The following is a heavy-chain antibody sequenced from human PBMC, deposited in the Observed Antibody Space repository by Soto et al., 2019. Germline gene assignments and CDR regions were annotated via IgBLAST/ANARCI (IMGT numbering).Heavy chain of an antibody. CDR2: IYYSGST. J-gene: IGHJ5*02. CDR1: GGSISSSSYY. D-gene: IGHD3-3*01. V-gene: IGHV4-39*01. CDR3: ARRVEVRYDFWSGYSPRWFDP. Sequence: SETLSLTCTVSGGSISSSSYYWGWIRQPPGKGLEWIGSIYYSGSTYYNPSLKSRVTISVDTSKNQFSLKLSSVTAADTAVYYCARRVEVRYDFWSGYSPRWFDPWGQGTLVTVSS.